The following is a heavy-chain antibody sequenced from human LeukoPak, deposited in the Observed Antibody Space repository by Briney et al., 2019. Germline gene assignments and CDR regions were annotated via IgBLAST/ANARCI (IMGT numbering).Heavy chain of an antibody. V-gene: IGHV1-8*02. CDR3: ARSYSSGWSDC. D-gene: IGHD6-19*01. Sequence: AASVKVSCKASGYTFTGSYMHWVRQAPGQGLEWMGWMNPNSGNTGYAQKFQGRVTMTRNTSISTAYMELSSLRSEDTAVYYCARSYSSGWSDCWGQGTLVTVSS. J-gene: IGHJ4*02. CDR2: MNPNSGNT. CDR1: GYTFTGSY.